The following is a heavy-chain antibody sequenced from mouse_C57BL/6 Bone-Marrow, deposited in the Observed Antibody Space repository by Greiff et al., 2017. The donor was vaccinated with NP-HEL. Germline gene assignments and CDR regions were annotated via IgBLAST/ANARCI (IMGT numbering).Heavy chain of an antibody. D-gene: IGHD2-2*01. J-gene: IGHJ1*03. Sequence: QVQLKQPGAELVKPGASVKMSCKASGYTFTSYWITWVKQRPGQGLEWIGDIYPGSGSTNYNEKFKSKATLTVDTSSSTAYMQLSSLTSEDSAVYYCARERGSTMVTDFDVWGTGTTVTVSS. CDR3: ARERGSTMVTDFDV. CDR2: IYPGSGST. CDR1: GYTFTSYW. V-gene: IGHV1-55*01.